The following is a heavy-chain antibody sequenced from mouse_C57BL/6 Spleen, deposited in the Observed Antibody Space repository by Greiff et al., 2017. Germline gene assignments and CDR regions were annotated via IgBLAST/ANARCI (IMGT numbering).Heavy chain of an antibody. Sequence: DVKLVESGGGLVKPGGSLKLSCAASGFTFSDYGMHWVRQAPEKGLEWVAYISSGSSTIYYADTVKGRFTISRDNAKNTLFLQMTSLRSEDTAMXYCARRGSSRYAMDYWGQGTSVTVSS. J-gene: IGHJ4*01. CDR2: ISSGSSTI. CDR1: GFTFSDYG. D-gene: IGHD1-1*01. CDR3: ARRGSSRYAMDY. V-gene: IGHV5-17*01.